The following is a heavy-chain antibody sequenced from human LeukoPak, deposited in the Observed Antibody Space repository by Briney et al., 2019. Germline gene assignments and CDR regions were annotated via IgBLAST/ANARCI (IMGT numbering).Heavy chain of an antibody. V-gene: IGHV4-59*01. CDR1: GGSISGYY. J-gene: IGHJ4*02. CDR3: ARVRGNYFPDY. Sequence: PSETLSLTCIVSGGSISGYYWSWIRQPPGKGLEWIGYIYYSGSTNYNPSLKSRVTISVDTSKNQFSLRLSSVTAADTAVYYCARVRGNYFPDYWGQGTLVTVSS. D-gene: IGHD4-11*01. CDR2: IYYSGST.